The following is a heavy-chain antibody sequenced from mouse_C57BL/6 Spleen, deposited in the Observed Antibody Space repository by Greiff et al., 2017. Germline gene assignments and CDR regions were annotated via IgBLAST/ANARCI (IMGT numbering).Heavy chain of an antibody. CDR2: IYPGSGST. CDR3: ARENSYSNYVAY. D-gene: IGHD2-5*01. V-gene: IGHV1-55*01. CDR1: GYTFTSYW. Sequence: QVQLQQPGAELVKPGASVKMSCKASGYTFTSYWITWVKQRPGQGLEWIGDIYPGSGSTNYNEKFKSKATLTVDTSSSTAYMQLSSLTSEDSAVYYCARENSYSNYVAYWGQGTLVTVSA. J-gene: IGHJ3*01.